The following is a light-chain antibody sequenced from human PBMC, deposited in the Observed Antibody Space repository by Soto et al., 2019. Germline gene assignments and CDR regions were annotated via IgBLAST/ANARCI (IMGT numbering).Light chain of an antibody. CDR1: SSNIGAGYD. Sequence: QSVLTQPPSVSGAPGQRGTISCTGSSSNIGAGYDVHWYQQLPGTAPKLLIYGNSNRPSGVPDRFSGSKSGNSASLAITGLQAEDEADYYCQSYDSSLSGWVFGGGTKLTVL. CDR2: GNS. J-gene: IGLJ3*02. V-gene: IGLV1-40*01. CDR3: QSYDSSLSGWV.